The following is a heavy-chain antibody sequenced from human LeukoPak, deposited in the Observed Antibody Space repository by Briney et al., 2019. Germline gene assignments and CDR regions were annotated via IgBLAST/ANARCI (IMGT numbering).Heavy chain of an antibody. CDR1: GFIFNSFA. CDR2: FSGSGSRT. J-gene: IGHJ1*01. CDR3: LLIILGGSSQH. D-gene: IGHD3-3*01. V-gene: IGHV3-23*01. Sequence: PGGSLRLSCAASGFIFNSFAMSWVRQAPGKGLEWVSTFSGSGSRTSYADSVKGRFTTSRDNAKNTFYLQMNSLRVEDAAVYYCLLIILGGSSQHWGQGTLVSVSS.